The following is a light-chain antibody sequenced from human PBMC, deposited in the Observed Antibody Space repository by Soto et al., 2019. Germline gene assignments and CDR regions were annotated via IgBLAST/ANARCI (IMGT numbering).Light chain of an antibody. V-gene: IGLV1-47*01. J-gene: IGLJ7*01. CDR3: AAWDDSLSGVM. CDR1: SSNIGNNY. Sequence: QSVLTQPPSASETPGQRVTISCSGSSSNIGNNYVYWYQHLPGTAPKLLIYRNNQRPSGVPERFSGSKSGTSASLAISGLRSEDEADYYCAAWDDSLSGVMFGGGTQLTVL. CDR2: RNN.